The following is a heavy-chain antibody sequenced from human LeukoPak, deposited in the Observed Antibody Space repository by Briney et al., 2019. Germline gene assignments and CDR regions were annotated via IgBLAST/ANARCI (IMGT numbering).Heavy chain of an antibody. Sequence: GGSLRLSCAASGFTISDYYMSWIRQAPGKGLEWVSYISSSGSTIYYADSVKGRFTISRDNAKNSLYLQMNSLRAEDTAVYYCASNYAYYYDSSGYYTTWGQGTLVTVSS. CDR3: ASNYAYYYDSSGYYTT. J-gene: IGHJ5*02. V-gene: IGHV3-11*04. D-gene: IGHD3-22*01. CDR1: GFTISDYY. CDR2: ISSSGSTI.